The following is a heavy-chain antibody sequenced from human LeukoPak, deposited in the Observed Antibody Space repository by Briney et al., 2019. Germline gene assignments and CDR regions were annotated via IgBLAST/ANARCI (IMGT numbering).Heavy chain of an antibody. J-gene: IGHJ5*02. CDR3: AARGIWFGELLFDP. D-gene: IGHD3-10*01. CDR1: GYTFTGYY. V-gene: IGHV1-2*02. CDR2: INPNSGGT. Sequence: ASVKVSCKASGYTFTGYYMHWVRQAPGQGLEWMGWINPNSGGTNYAQKFQGRVTMTRDTSISTAYMELSRLRSDDTAVYYCAARGIWFGELLFDPWGQGTLVTVSS.